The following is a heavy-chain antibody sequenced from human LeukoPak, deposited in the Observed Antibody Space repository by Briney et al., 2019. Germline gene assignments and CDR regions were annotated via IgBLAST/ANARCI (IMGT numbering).Heavy chain of an antibody. CDR3: ARGSRRLRYFDWLPLYYFDY. V-gene: IGHV4-34*01. D-gene: IGHD3-9*01. CDR1: GGSFSGYY. Sequence: PSETLSLTCAVYGGSFSGYYWSWIRQPPGKGLEWIGEINHSGSTNYNPSLKSRVTISVDTSKNQFSLKLSSVTAADTAVYYCARGSRRLRYFDWLPLYYFDYWGQGTLVTVSS. J-gene: IGHJ4*02. CDR2: INHSGST.